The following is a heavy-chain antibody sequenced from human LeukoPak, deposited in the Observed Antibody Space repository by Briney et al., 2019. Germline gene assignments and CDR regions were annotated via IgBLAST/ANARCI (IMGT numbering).Heavy chain of an antibody. CDR2: IYYSGST. V-gene: IGHV4-59*01. J-gene: IGHJ4*02. Sequence: PSETLSLTCTVSGGSISSYYWSWIRQPPGKGLEWIGYIYYSGSTNYNPSLKSRVTISVDTSKNQFSLKLSSVTAADTVVYYCARSIVDPGPFDYWGQGTLVTVSP. CDR1: GGSISSYY. CDR3: ARSIVDPGPFDY. D-gene: IGHD3-22*01.